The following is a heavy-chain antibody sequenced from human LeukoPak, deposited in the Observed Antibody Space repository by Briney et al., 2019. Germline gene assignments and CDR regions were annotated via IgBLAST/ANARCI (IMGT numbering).Heavy chain of an antibody. CDR3: ARTGVTSYGPTRYYYGMDV. J-gene: IGHJ6*02. CDR2: IIPIFGTA. D-gene: IGHD5-18*01. V-gene: IGHV1-69*13. Sequence: VASVKVSCKASGGTFSSYAISWVRQAPGQGLEWMGGIIPIFGTANYAQKFQGRVTITADESTSTAYMELSSLRSEDTAVYYCARTGVTSYGPTRYYYGMDVWGQGTTVTVSS. CDR1: GGTFSSYA.